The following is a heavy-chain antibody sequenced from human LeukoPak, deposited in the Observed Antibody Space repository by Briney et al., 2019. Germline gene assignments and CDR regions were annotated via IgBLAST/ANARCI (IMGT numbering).Heavy chain of an antibody. V-gene: IGHV1-2*02. CDR3: ARETYSSSSIDY. CDR1: GYTFTGYY. D-gene: IGHD6-6*01. J-gene: IGHJ4*02. CDR2: INPNSGGT. Sequence: ASVKVSCKASGYTFTGYYMHWVRQAPGQGLEWIGWINPNSGGTNYAQKFQGRVTMTRDTSISTAYMELSRLRSDDTAVYYCARETYSSSSIDYWGQGTLLTVSS.